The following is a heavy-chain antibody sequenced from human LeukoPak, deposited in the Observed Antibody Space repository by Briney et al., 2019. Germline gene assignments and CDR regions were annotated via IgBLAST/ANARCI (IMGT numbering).Heavy chain of an antibody. J-gene: IGHJ3*02. CDR1: GFTFSNYG. CDR3: AKDHTPFYDILTGRTDAFDI. Sequence: GGSLRLSCSASGFTFSNYGIHWVRQAPGKGLEWVSAISGSGGDTYYADSVKGRFTISRDNSKNTLYLQMNSLRVEDTAVYYCAKDHTPFYDILTGRTDAFDIWGQGTMVTVSS. D-gene: IGHD3-9*01. CDR2: ISGSGGDT. V-gene: IGHV3-23*01.